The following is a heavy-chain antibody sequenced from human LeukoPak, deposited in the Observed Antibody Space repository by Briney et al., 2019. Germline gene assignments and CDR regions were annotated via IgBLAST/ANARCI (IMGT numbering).Heavy chain of an antibody. Sequence: PGRSLRLSCAASGFTFSSYGMHWVRQAPGKGLEWVAVIWYDGSNKYYADSVKGRFTISRDNSKNTLYLQMNSLRAEDTAVYYCAKDGQALVPNYYYYYMDVWGKGTTVTVSS. CDR3: AKDGQALVPNYYYYYMDV. D-gene: IGHD6-6*01. V-gene: IGHV3-33*06. J-gene: IGHJ6*03. CDR1: GFTFSSYG. CDR2: IWYDGSNK.